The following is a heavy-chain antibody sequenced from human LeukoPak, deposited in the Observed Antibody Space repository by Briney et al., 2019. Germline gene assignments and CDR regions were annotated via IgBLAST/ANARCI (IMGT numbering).Heavy chain of an antibody. V-gene: IGHV1-46*01. CDR3: ARDPYGDYKWTHFDY. CDR1: GYTFTSYY. D-gene: IGHD4-17*01. J-gene: IGHJ4*02. CDR2: INPSGGST. Sequence: GASVKVPCKASGYTFTSYYMHWVRQAPGQGLEWMGIINPSGGSTSYAQKFQGRVTMTRDTSTSTVYMELSSLRSEDTAVYYCARDPYGDYKWTHFDYWGQGTLVTVSS.